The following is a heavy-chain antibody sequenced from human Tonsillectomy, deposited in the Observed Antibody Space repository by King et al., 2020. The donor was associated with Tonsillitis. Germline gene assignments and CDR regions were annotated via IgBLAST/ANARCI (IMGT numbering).Heavy chain of an antibody. V-gene: IGHV1-2*02. CDR3: ARESDYYDTSGYYYFDY. J-gene: IGHJ4*02. D-gene: IGHD3-22*01. CDR2: INPNNGGT. CDR1: GYTFTAYY. Sequence: VQLVESGAEVKKPGASVKVSCQASGYTFTAYYMHWVRQAPGQGLEWMGWINPNNGGTNYVQKFQGRVTMTRDTSISTAYMELSRLRSDDTAVYYCARESDYYDTSGYYYFDYWGQGTLVTVSS.